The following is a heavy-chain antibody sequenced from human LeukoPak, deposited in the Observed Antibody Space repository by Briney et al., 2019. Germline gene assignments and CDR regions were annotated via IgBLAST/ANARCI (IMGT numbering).Heavy chain of an antibody. D-gene: IGHD1-26*01. J-gene: IGHJ3*01. Sequence: GASETVPHTSSVYSFTYYGITWVRQAPAQGLGEMGWLNTYDGSTKFAEKVQARVTMTTDTSTSTDYMDLRNLRSGDTVVYFWAKDRLGATDAFDVGGQGTLVTVS. V-gene: IGHV1-18*01. CDR3: AKDRLGATDAFDV. CDR1: VYSFTYYG. CDR2: LNTYDGST.